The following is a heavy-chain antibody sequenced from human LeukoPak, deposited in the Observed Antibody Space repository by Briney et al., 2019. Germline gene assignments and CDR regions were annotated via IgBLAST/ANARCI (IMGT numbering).Heavy chain of an antibody. CDR2: INPNSGGT. J-gene: IGHJ5*02. D-gene: IGHD3-22*01. Sequence: ASVKVSCKASGYTFTGYYMHWVRQAPGQGLEWMGWINPNSGGTNYAQKFQGRVTMTRDTSISTAYMELSRLRSDDTAVYYCARGVTMIVVVIGELNWFDPWGQGTLVTVSS. V-gene: IGHV1-2*02. CDR3: ARGVTMIVVVIGELNWFDP. CDR1: GYTFTGYY.